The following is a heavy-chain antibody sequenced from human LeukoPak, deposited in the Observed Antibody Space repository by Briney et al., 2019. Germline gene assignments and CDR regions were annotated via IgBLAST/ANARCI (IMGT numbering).Heavy chain of an antibody. Sequence: PSETLSLTCAVSGYSISSGYYWGWIRPPPGKGLEWIGSIYHSGSTYYNPSLKSRVTISVDTSKNQFSLKLSSVTAADTAVYYCARSQRLVPDFDYWGQGTLVTVSS. J-gene: IGHJ4*02. CDR2: IYHSGST. CDR1: GYSISSGYY. V-gene: IGHV4-38-2*01. CDR3: ARSQRLVPDFDY. D-gene: IGHD6-13*01.